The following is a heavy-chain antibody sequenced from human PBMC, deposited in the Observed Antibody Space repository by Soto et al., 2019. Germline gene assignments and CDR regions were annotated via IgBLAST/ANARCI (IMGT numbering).Heavy chain of an antibody. J-gene: IGHJ5*02. CDR3: ARAHGQKDIVVVVAAYGGDWFDP. Sequence: QVQLQQWGAGLLKPSETLSLTCAVYGGSFSGYYWSWIRQPPGKGLEWIGEINHSGSTNYNPSLKRRVTISVDTSKNQFSLKLSSVTAADTAVYYCARAHGQKDIVVVVAAYGGDWFDPWGQGTLVTVSS. CDR2: INHSGST. CDR1: GGSFSGYY. V-gene: IGHV4-34*01. D-gene: IGHD2-15*01.